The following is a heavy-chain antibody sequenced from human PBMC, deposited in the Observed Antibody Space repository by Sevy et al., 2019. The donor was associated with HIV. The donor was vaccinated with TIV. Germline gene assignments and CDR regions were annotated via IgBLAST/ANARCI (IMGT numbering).Heavy chain of an antibody. V-gene: IGHV3-21*06. Sequence: GGSLRLSCAASGFTFSNYNINWVRQSPGKGLEWVSFISTSSGYIYYEGSVKGRFTISRDNAKNSLYLQMNSLRAEDTAVYYCARDKTILEGRYGMDVWGQGTTVTVSS. CDR3: ARDKTILEGRYGMDV. J-gene: IGHJ6*02. D-gene: IGHD3-3*01. CDR2: ISTSSGYI. CDR1: GFTFSNYN.